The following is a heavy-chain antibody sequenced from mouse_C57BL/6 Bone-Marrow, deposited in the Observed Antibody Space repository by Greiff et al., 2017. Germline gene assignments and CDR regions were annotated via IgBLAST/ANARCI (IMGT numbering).Heavy chain of an antibody. Sequence: VQLQQSGPELVKPGASVKISCKASGYAFSSSWMNWVKQRPGKGLEWIGRIYPGDGDTNYNGKFKGKATLTADKSSSTAYMQLSSLTSEDSAVXFCARREIYYDYDEGYYAMDYWGQGTSVTVSS. V-gene: IGHV1-82*01. J-gene: IGHJ4*01. CDR2: IYPGDGDT. D-gene: IGHD2-4*01. CDR3: ARREIYYDYDEGYYAMDY. CDR1: GYAFSSSW.